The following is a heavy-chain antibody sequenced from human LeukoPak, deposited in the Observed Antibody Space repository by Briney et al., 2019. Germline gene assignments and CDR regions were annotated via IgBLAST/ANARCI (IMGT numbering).Heavy chain of an antibody. D-gene: IGHD2-2*01. CDR3: ARVSPAAHRYYYYMHV. V-gene: IGHV4-4*07. Sequence: PSETLSLTCTVSGGSISSYYWSWIRQPAGKGLEWIGRIYTSGSTNYNPSLKSRVTMSVDTSKNQFSLKLSSVTAADTAVYYCARVSPAAHRYYYYMHVWGKGTTVTVSS. CDR1: GGSISSYY. J-gene: IGHJ6*03. CDR2: IYTSGST.